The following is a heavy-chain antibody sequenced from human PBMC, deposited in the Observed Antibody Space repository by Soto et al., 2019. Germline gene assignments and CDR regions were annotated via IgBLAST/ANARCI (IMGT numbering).Heavy chain of an antibody. D-gene: IGHD6-19*01. CDR3: ARGSISGWYRYFDY. Sequence: GGSLRLSCAASGFTVSSNYMSWVRQVPGKGLEWVSVIYSGGSTYYADSVKGRFTISRDNSKNTLYLQMNSLRAEDTAVYYCARGSISGWYRYFDYWGQGTLVTVSS. V-gene: IGHV3-53*01. J-gene: IGHJ4*02. CDR2: IYSGGST. CDR1: GFTVSSNY.